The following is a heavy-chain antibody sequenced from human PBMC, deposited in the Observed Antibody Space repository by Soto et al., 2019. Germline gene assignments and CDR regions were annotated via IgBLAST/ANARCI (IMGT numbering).Heavy chain of an antibody. Sequence: SETLSLTCPVSGFSVTSGTYYWSWIRQPPGKGLEWIGYIYSSGSTNYNPSLKSRVTTSVDTSKNQFSLKVTSVTAADTAMYYCAREDFYNGLDVWGQGTTVTVSS. V-gene: IGHV4-61*01. CDR1: GFSVTSGTYY. J-gene: IGHJ6*02. CDR2: IYSSGST. CDR3: AREDFYNGLDV.